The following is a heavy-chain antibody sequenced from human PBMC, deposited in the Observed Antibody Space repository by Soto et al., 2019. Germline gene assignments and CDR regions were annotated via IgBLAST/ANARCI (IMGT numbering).Heavy chain of an antibody. Sequence: SQTLSLTCAISGDSVSSNSAAWNWIRQSPSRGLEWLGRTYYRSKWYNDYAVSVKSRITINPDTSKNQFSLQLNSVTPEDTAVYYCARDPQYSSGRRNAFDIWGQGTMVTVSS. D-gene: IGHD6-19*01. CDR1: GDSVSSNSAA. CDR3: ARDPQYSSGRRNAFDI. V-gene: IGHV6-1*01. CDR2: TYYRSKWYN. J-gene: IGHJ3*02.